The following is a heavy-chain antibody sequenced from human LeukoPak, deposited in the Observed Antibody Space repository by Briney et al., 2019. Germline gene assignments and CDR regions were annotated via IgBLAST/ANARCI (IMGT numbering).Heavy chain of an antibody. D-gene: IGHD1-26*01. Sequence: ASVKVSCKASGYTFTTYSIFWVRQAPGQGLEWMGWINAGNGNTKYSQKLQGRVTITRDTSASTAYMELRSLRSDDTAVYYCASASLSGSSYSPFDYWGQGTLVTVSS. V-gene: IGHV1-3*01. CDR3: ASASLSGSSYSPFDY. CDR1: GYTFTTYS. J-gene: IGHJ4*02. CDR2: INAGNGNT.